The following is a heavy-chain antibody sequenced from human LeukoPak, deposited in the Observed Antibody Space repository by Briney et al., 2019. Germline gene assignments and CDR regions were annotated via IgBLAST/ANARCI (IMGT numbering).Heavy chain of an antibody. Sequence: ASVKVSCTASGGTFSSYAISWVRQAPGQGLEWMGRIIPILGIANYAQKFQGRVTITADKSTSTAYMELSSLRSEDTAVYYCAGTGYGGNSVFDPWGQGTLVTVSS. J-gene: IGHJ5*02. CDR3: AGTGYGGNSVFDP. CDR1: GGTFSSYA. D-gene: IGHD4-23*01. V-gene: IGHV1-69*04. CDR2: IIPILGIA.